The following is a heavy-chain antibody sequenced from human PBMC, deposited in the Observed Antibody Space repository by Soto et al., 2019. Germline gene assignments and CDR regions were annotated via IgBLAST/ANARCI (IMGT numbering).Heavy chain of an antibody. V-gene: IGHV1-3*01. D-gene: IGHD3-22*01. CDR3: ARRNSSGPIDH. J-gene: IGHJ4*02. CDR2: INAGNGNT. CDR1: GFTFTTHA. Sequence: ASVKVSCKTSGFTFTTHAIHWVRQAPGQSLEWMGWINAGNGNTKYSQRFQDRVTITRDTSAGTAYMELSSLRSEDRAVYYCARRNSSGPIDHWGQGTLVTVSS.